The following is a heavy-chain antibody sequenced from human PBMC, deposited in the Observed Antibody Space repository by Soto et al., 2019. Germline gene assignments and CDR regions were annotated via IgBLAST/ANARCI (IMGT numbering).Heavy chain of an antibody. J-gene: IGHJ3*02. V-gene: IGHV3-23*01. CDR1: EFTVSGHA. CDR3: APHVSCSGGSCQYDAFAI. D-gene: IGHD2-15*01. Sequence: EVQVLESGGGLVQPGGSLRLSCEGSEFTVSGHAMTWIRQAPGKGPEWVSTITADGGTYYADSVKGRFAMSRDTSENTLYLRMNSLGAEDTAAYYCAPHVSCSGGSCQYDAFAIRGKGTMVTVSS. CDR2: ITADGGT.